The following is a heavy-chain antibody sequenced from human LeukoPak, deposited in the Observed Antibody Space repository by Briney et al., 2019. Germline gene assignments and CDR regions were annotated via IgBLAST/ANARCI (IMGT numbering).Heavy chain of an antibody. V-gene: IGHV3-7*01. CDR2: INQDGTLK. CDR3: AELGITMIGGV. Sequence: GGSLRLSCAASGFSFRLYWMSWVRQTPGKGLEWAANINQDGTLKNNVDSLKGRFTVSRDNAKNSVFLQMNSLRAEDTAVYYCAELGITMIGGVWGKGTTVTISS. CDR1: GFSFRLYW. J-gene: IGHJ6*04. D-gene: IGHD3-10*02.